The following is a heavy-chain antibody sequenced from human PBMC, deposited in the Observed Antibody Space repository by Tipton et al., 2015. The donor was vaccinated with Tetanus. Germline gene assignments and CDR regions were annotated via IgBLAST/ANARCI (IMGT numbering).Heavy chain of an antibody. CDR2: MFYSGNT. CDR3: ASTVGHSGGYYYYYGMDV. D-gene: IGHD3-16*01. Sequence: TLSLTCNVSGGSISGYSWTWIRQPPGKGLEWIGNMFYSGNTIYNPSLKSRVTISVDTSKNQFSLKLSSVTAADTAVYYCASTVGHSGGYYYYYGMDVWGQGTTVTVSS. J-gene: IGHJ6*02. V-gene: IGHV4-59*01. CDR1: GGSISGYS.